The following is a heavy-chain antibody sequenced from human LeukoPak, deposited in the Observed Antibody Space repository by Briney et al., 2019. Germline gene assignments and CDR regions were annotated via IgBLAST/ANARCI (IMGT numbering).Heavy chain of an antibody. V-gene: IGHV3-9*01. D-gene: IGHD5-12*01. CDR1: GYTFSSHG. J-gene: IGHJ4*02. Sequence: GGSLRLSCAASGYTFSSHGLTWVRQAPGKGLEWVSGISWNSGSIGYADSVKGRFTIYRDNAKNSLYLQMNSLRAEDTALYYCAKVLTKYSGYDFGSGFDYWGQGTLVTVSS. CDR3: AKVLTKYSGYDFGSGFDY. CDR2: ISWNSGSI.